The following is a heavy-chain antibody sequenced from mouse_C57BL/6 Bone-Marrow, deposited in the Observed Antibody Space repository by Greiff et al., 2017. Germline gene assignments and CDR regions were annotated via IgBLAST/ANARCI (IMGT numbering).Heavy chain of an antibody. CDR1: GFTFSDYY. CDR3: ARMFYYYGSTPYFDV. D-gene: IGHD1-1*01. J-gene: IGHJ1*03. CDR2: INYDGSST. Sequence: EVKVVESEGGLVQPGSSMKLSCTASGFTFSDYYMAWVRQVPEKGLEWVANINYDGSSTYYLDSLKSRFIISRDNAKNILYLQMSSLKSEDTATYDCARMFYYYGSTPYFDVWGTGTTVTVSS. V-gene: IGHV5-16*01.